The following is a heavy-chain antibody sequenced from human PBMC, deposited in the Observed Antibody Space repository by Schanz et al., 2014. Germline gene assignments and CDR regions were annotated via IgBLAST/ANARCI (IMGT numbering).Heavy chain of an antibody. Sequence: VQLEQSGAEVKKPGSSVKVSFKSSGGTFSSFGINWVRQAPGQGLEWMGRIIPSLGLAKYEQKFQDKVTITADTSTTTAYMDVSSLRSEDTAVYYCASSGAGYSSSWDFDYWGQGTLATVSS. CDR1: GGTFSSFG. CDR3: ASSGAGYSSSWDFDY. CDR2: IIPSLGLA. V-gene: IGHV1-69*02. D-gene: IGHD6-13*01. J-gene: IGHJ4*02.